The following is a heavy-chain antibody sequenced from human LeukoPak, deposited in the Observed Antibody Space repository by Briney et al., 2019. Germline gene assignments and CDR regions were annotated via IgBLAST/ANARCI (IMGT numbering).Heavy chain of an antibody. CDR1: GGSISSGSYY. Sequence: PSQTLSLTCTVSGGSISSGSYYWSWIRQPAGKGLEWIGRIYTSGSTNYNPSLKSRVTISVDTSKNQFSLKLSSVTAADTAVYCCARAPGYYDSSGTPEGLDYWGQGTLVTVSS. J-gene: IGHJ4*02. D-gene: IGHD3-22*01. V-gene: IGHV4-61*02. CDR2: IYTSGST. CDR3: ARAPGYYDSSGTPEGLDY.